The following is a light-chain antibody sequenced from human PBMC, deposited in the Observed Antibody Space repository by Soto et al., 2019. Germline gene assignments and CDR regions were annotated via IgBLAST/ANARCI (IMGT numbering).Light chain of an antibody. CDR2: DAS. CDR1: QSIRSY. Sequence: SQRTISHTTLSXXAGDXVTIXXRASQSIRSYLNWYQQKPGKAPKLLIYDASNLQSGVPSRFSGSGSGTDFTLTISSLQPEDFATYYCQQSYCRPLTFGCGTRVDIK. CDR3: QQSYCRPLT. V-gene: IGKV1-39*01. J-gene: IGKJ3*01.